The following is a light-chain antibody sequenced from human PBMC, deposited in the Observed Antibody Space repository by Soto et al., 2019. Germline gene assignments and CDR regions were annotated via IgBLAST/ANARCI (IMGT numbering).Light chain of an antibody. CDR2: DAS. V-gene: IGKV1-5*01. Sequence: DIQMTQSPSTLSASVGDRVTITCRASQSISSWLAWYQQRPGKAPKLLIYDASNLESGVPSRFSGYGSGTEFSLTINSLQPDDFATYYCQQYNTYSPWTFGQGTKVEIK. J-gene: IGKJ1*01. CDR1: QSISSW. CDR3: QQYNTYSPWT.